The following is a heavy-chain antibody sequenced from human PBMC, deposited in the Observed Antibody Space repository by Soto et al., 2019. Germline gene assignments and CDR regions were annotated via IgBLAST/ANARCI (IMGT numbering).Heavy chain of an antibody. Sequence: GGSLRLSCAASGFTFSSYGMSWVRQAPGKGLEWVSAISGSGGYTYYADSVKGRFTISRDNSKNTLYLQMNSLRAEDTAVYYCAKDGYTSSSYHPPDYWGQGTLVTVSS. J-gene: IGHJ4*02. D-gene: IGHD6-6*01. CDR1: GFTFSSYG. V-gene: IGHV3-23*01. CDR2: ISGSGGYT. CDR3: AKDGYTSSSYHPPDY.